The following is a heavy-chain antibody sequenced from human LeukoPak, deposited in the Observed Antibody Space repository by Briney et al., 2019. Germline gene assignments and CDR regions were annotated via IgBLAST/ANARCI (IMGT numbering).Heavy chain of an antibody. CDR1: GGSISSYY. J-gene: IGHJ4*02. D-gene: IGHD1-26*01. CDR2: IYYSGST. V-gene: IGHV4-59*12. CDR3: ARDFPEVGAGD. Sequence: SETLSLTCTVSGGSISSYYWSWIRQPPGKGLEWIGYIYYSGSTNYNPSLKSRVTISVDTSKNQFSLKLSSVTAADTAVYYCARDFPEVGAGDWGQGTLVTVSS.